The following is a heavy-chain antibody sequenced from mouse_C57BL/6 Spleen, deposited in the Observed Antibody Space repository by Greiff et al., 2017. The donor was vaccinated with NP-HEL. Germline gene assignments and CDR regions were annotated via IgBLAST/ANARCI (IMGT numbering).Heavy chain of an antibody. Sequence: EVKLMESGGGLVQPGGSMKLSCGASGFTFSNYWMNWVRQSPEKGLEWVAQIRLKSDNYATHYAESVKGRFTISRDDSKSSVYLQMNNLRAEDTGIYYCTAGYSNDYWGQGTTLTVSS. CDR2: IRLKSDNYAT. CDR1: GFTFSNYW. CDR3: TAGYSNDY. J-gene: IGHJ2*01. V-gene: IGHV6-3*01. D-gene: IGHD2-5*01.